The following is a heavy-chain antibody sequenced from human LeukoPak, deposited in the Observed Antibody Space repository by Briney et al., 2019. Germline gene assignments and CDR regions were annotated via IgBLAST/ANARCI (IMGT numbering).Heavy chain of an antibody. CDR2: IIPIFGTA. CDR3: ATGVVATMNYYYSYMDV. Sequence: GASVKVSCKASGGTFSSYAISWVRQAPGQGLEWMGGIIPIFGTANYAQKFQSRVTITADESTGTAYMELSRLRSEDTAVYSCATGVVATMNYYYSYMDVWGKGTTVTISS. D-gene: IGHD5-12*01. J-gene: IGHJ6*03. CDR1: GGTFSSYA. V-gene: IGHV1-69*13.